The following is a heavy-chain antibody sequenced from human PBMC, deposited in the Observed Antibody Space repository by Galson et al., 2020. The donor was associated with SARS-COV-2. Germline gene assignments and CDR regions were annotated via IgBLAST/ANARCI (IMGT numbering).Heavy chain of an antibody. Sequence: SETLSLTCTVSGGSISSDGYHWSWIRQNRQPAGQRLAGTGRVLTSGRSYSNPSLESRVTLSVDTSRSQFSLKVNTVTAADTAVYFCARTFSYHCVSPSYFDLWCRGTLVTVSS. D-gene: IGHD3-16*02. J-gene: IGHJ2*01. V-gene: IGHV4-61*02. CDR1: GGSISSDGYH. CDR2: VLTSGRS. CDR3: ARTFSYHCVSPSYFDL.